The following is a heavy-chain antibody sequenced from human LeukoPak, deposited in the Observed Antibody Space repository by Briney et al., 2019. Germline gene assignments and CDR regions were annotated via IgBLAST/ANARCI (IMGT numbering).Heavy chain of an antibody. CDR3: ARKGGGQLVNTRRWFDP. D-gene: IGHD6-13*01. J-gene: IGHJ5*02. CDR1: GYSISSGYY. Sequence: SETLSLTCTVSGYSISSGYYWGWIRQPPGKGLEWIGSIYHSGSTYYNPSLKSRVTISVDTSKNQFSLKLNSVTAADTAVYYCARKGGGQLVNTRRWFDPWGQGTLVTVSS. CDR2: IYHSGST. V-gene: IGHV4-38-2*02.